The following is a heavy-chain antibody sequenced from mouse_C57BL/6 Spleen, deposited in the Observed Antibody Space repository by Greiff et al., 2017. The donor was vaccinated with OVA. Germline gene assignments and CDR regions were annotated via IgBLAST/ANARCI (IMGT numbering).Heavy chain of an antibody. D-gene: IGHD1-1*01. V-gene: IGHV10-1*01. J-gene: IGHJ3*01. Sequence: EVKLQESGGGLVQPKGSLKLSCAASGFSFNTYAMNWVRQAPGKGLEWVARIRSKSNNYATYYADSVKDRFTISRDDSESMLYLQMNNLKTEDTAMYYCVSPFYCYGSPAWFAYWGQGTLVTVSA. CDR2: IRSKSNNYAT. CDR1: GFSFNTYA. CDR3: VSPFYCYGSPAWFAY.